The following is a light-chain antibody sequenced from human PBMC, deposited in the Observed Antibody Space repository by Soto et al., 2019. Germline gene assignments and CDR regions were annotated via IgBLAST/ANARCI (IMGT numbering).Light chain of an antibody. J-gene: IGKJ1*01. CDR2: KAS. CDR3: QQYNSYSST. Sequence: DIQMTQSPSTLSASVGDRVTITCRASQSISSWLARYQQKPGKAPKLLIYKASSLASGVPSRFSGSGSGKDFTLTISSLQPDDFAAYYCQQYNSYSSTFGQGTKVEIK. V-gene: IGKV1-5*03. CDR1: QSISSW.